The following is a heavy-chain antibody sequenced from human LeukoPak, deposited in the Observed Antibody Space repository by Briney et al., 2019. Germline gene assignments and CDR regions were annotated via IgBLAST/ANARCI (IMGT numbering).Heavy chain of an antibody. CDR2: ISYSGDKT. Sequence: GGSMRLSCEASGFSFRTYAMTWVRQAPGKGLEWVSDISYSGDKTYYADSVKGRFTISRDNSKDTVFLQMNSLRAEDTAVYFCAKEISVGLPVARRVSWGQGALVTVSS. D-gene: IGHD6-19*01. CDR3: AKEISVGLPVARRVS. CDR1: GFSFRTYA. J-gene: IGHJ5*02. V-gene: IGHV3-23*01.